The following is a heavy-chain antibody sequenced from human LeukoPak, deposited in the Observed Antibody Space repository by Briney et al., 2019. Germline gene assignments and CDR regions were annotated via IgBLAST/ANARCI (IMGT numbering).Heavy chain of an antibody. D-gene: IGHD3-22*01. V-gene: IGHV4-59*01. CDR1: GGSSSSYY. CDR2: IYYSGST. Sequence: SETLSPXCTVSGGSSSSYYWSWIRRPPGKGLECIGYIYYSGSTNYNPSLKSRVTISVDTSKNQFSLKLSSVTAADTAVYYCARRTYFYDSSGYYFDYWGQGTLVTVSS. J-gene: IGHJ4*02. CDR3: ARRTYFYDSSGYYFDY.